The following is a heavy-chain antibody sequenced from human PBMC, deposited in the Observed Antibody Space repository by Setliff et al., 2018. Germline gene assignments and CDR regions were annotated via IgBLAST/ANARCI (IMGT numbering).Heavy chain of an antibody. CDR1: GDSISRSTYY. Sequence: SETLSLTCTVSGDSISRSTYYWGWIRQPPGKGLEWIGSIYYSGSTYYNPSLKSRVSISVETSKNQISLKLTSVSAADTAVYYCARRDSTGYYGYSFDFWGQGTLVTVSS. CDR3: ARRDSTGYYGYSFDF. D-gene: IGHD3-22*01. J-gene: IGHJ4*02. V-gene: IGHV4-39*01. CDR2: IYYSGST.